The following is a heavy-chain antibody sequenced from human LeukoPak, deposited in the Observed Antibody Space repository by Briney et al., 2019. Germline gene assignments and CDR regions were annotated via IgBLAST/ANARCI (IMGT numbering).Heavy chain of an antibody. J-gene: IGHJ5*02. V-gene: IGHV1-2*06. CDR2: INPNSGGT. Sequence: ASVKVSCMASGYTFTGYYMHWVRQAPGQGLEWMGRINPNSGGTNYAQKFQGRVTMTRDTSISTAYMELSRPRSDDTAVYYCARSIQDIVLMVYGKGHNWFDPWGQGTLVTVSS. D-gene: IGHD2-8*01. CDR3: ARSIQDIVLMVYGKGHNWFDP. CDR1: GYTFTGYY.